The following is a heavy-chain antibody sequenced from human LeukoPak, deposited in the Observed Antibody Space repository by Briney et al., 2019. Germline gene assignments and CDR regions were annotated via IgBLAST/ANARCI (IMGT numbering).Heavy chain of an antibody. J-gene: IGHJ6*02. D-gene: IGHD3-10*01. CDR1: GYTLTESS. Sequence: ASVKVSCKVSGYTLTESSMHWVRQAPVKGLEWMGGFDPEDGETIYAQKFQGRVTMTEDTSTDTAYMELSSLRSEDAAVYYCARTRIIMPSFGMDVWGQGTTVTVSS. CDR3: ARTRIIMPSFGMDV. CDR2: FDPEDGET. V-gene: IGHV1-24*01.